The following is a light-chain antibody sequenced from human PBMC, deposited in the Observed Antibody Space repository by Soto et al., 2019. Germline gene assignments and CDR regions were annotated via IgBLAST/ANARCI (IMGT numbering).Light chain of an antibody. J-gene: IGLJ2*01. CDR3: TSWTTSTTMI. V-gene: IGLV2-14*03. CDR1: SSDIGAYNF. Sequence: QSALTQPASVSGSPGPSITIACTGTSSDIGAYNFVYLYQQHPGKAPKLMLYDVNIRPSGVSYRFSGSKSGNTASLTISGLQDEDEDDYCCTSWTTSTTMIFGGETKLTFL. CDR2: DVN.